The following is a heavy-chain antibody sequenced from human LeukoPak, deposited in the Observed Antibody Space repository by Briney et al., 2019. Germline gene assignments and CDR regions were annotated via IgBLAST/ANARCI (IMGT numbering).Heavy chain of an antibody. D-gene: IGHD3-3*01. J-gene: IGHJ5*02. CDR2: IYYSGST. CDR3: ARHRWYYDFWSGYYKDFPDNWFDP. Sequence: SETLSLTCTVSGGSISSSSYYWGWIRQPPGKGLEWIGSIYYSGSTYYNPSLKSRVTISVDTSKNQFSLKLSSVTAADTAVYYCARHRWYYDFWSGYYKDFPDNWFDPWGQGTLVTVSS. CDR1: GGSISSSSYY. V-gene: IGHV4-39*01.